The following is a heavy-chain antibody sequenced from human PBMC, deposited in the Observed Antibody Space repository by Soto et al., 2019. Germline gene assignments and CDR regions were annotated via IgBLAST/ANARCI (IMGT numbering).Heavy chain of an antibody. CDR1: GFTFSSYA. V-gene: IGHV3-23*01. CDR3: AKAQDIVVVPAAMGYYYGMDV. J-gene: IGHJ6*02. Sequence: GGSLRLSCAASGFTFSSYAMSWVRQAPGKGLEWVSAISGSGGSTYYADSVKGRFTISRDNSKNTLYLQMNSLRAEDTAVYYCAKAQDIVVVPAAMGYYYGMDVWGQGTTVTVSS. CDR2: ISGSGGST. D-gene: IGHD2-2*01.